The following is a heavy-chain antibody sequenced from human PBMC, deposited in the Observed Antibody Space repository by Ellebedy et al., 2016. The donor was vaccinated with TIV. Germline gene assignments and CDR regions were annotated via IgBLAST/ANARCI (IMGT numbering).Heavy chain of an antibody. J-gene: IGHJ4*02. D-gene: IGHD2-15*01. Sequence: GESLKISXVASGLPFTNSWMTWVRQTPGKGLEWVASINSDGSERRYVDSVKGRFTISRDNAANSVFLQMSSLRAHDTAVYYCARDPGFYCLDFWGQGTLVTVSS. V-gene: IGHV3-7*01. CDR1: GLPFTNSW. CDR2: INSDGSER. CDR3: ARDPGFYCLDF.